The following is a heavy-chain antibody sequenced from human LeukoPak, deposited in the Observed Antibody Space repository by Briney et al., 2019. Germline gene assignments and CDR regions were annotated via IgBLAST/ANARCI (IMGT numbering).Heavy chain of an antibody. J-gene: IGHJ6*03. Sequence: GGSLRLSCAASGFTFSSYGMHWVRQAPGKGLEWVAVIWYGGSNKYYADSVKGRFTISRDNSKNTLYLQMNSLRAEDTAVYYCAKDQGAYYMDVWGKGTTVTVSS. D-gene: IGHD3-16*01. V-gene: IGHV3-30*02. CDR2: IWYGGSNK. CDR1: GFTFSSYG. CDR3: AKDQGAYYMDV.